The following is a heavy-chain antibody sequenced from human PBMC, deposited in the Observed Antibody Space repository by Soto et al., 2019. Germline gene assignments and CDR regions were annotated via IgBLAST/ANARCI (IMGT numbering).Heavy chain of an antibody. CDR3: ARQTPWVGGYDFWSGYYDNYYYYMDV. CDR2: IYYSGST. CDR1: GGSISSYY. J-gene: IGHJ6*03. V-gene: IGHV4-59*08. D-gene: IGHD3-3*01. Sequence: SETLSLTCTVSGGSISSYYWSWIRQPPGKGLEWIGYIYYSGSTNYNPSLKSRVTISVDTSKNQFSLKLSSVTAADTAVYYCARQTPWVGGYDFWSGYYDNYYYYMDVWGKGTTVTVSS.